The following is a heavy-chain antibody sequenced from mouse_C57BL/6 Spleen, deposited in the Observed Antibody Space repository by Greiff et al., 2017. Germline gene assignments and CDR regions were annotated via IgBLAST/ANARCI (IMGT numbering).Heavy chain of an antibody. D-gene: IGHD1-1*01. J-gene: IGHJ2*01. Sequence: QVQLKQPGAELVRPGSSVKLSCKASGYTFTSYWMHWVKQRPIQGLEWIGNIDPSDSETHYNQKFKDKATLTVDKSSSTAYMQLSSLTSEDSAVYYCARDVTLRFDYWGQGTTLTVSS. CDR3: ARDVTLRFDY. CDR2: IDPSDSET. CDR1: GYTFTSYW. V-gene: IGHV1-52*01.